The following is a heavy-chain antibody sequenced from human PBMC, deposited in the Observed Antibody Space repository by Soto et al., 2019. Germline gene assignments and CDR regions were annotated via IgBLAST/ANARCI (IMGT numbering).Heavy chain of an antibody. Sequence: SETLSLTCTVSGGSISSSSYYWGWIRQPPGKGLEWIGSIYYSGSTYYNPSLKSRVTISVDTSKNQFSLKLSSVTAADTAVYYCARGTVVRGLYNWFDPWGQGTLVTVSS. J-gene: IGHJ5*02. V-gene: IGHV4-39*01. CDR3: ARGTVVRGLYNWFDP. CDR2: IYYSGST. D-gene: IGHD3-10*01. CDR1: GGSISSSSYY.